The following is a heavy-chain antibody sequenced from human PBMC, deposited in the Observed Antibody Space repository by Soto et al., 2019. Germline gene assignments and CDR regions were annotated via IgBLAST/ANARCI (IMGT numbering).Heavy chain of an antibody. Sequence: QITLNESGPTLVKPTQTLTLTCTFSGFSLSTRGVGVGWLSQPPGKALEWLALLYWDDDERYSPSLMSRLTITKDTSKNQVFLTMTNVDPVDTATYYCAHSPRGFTYFFDYWGQGTLVTVSS. CDR3: AHSPRGFTYFFDY. CDR2: LYWDDDE. CDR1: GFSLSTRGVG. J-gene: IGHJ4*02. V-gene: IGHV2-5*02.